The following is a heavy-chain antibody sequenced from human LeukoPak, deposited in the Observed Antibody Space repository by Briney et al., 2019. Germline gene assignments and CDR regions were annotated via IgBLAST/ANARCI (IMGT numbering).Heavy chain of an antibody. V-gene: IGHV3-23*01. Sequence: GGSLRLSCAASGFIFSSYSMSWVRQAPGMGLEWVSVITGSGGNTYYADSVKGRFTISKDNYKNTVYLQMSSLRVDDTAVYYCAKAASSSWTSYYYGMDVWGQGTTVTVSS. CDR2: ITGSGGNT. CDR1: GFIFSSYS. CDR3: AKAASSSWTSYYYGMDV. J-gene: IGHJ6*02. D-gene: IGHD6-13*01.